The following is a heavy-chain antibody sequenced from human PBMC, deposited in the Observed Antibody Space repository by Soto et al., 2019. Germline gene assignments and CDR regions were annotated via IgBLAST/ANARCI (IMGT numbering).Heavy chain of an antibody. V-gene: IGHV3-53*01. CDR3: AREQIGPLDAFDI. J-gene: IGHJ3*02. Sequence: GGSLRLSCAASGFTVSSNYMSWVRPAPGKGLEWVSVIYSGGSTYYADSVKGRFTISRDNSKNTLYLQMNSLRAEDTAVYYCAREQIGPLDAFDIWGQGTMVTVSS. CDR1: GFTVSSNY. CDR2: IYSGGST.